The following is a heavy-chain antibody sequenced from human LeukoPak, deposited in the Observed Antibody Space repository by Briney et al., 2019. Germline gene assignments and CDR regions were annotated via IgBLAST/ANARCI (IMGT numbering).Heavy chain of an antibody. V-gene: IGHV3-23*01. CDR1: EFTFSKYA. D-gene: IGHD3-16*01. Sequence: GGTLRLSCAASEFTFSKYAMNWVRQAPGKGLEWVSGINGSGVITFYADSVKGRFTISRDNSKNTLYLQMNSLRAEDTAIYYCAKDSSQGGDYFDSWGQGTLVTVSS. J-gene: IGHJ4*02. CDR3: AKDSSQGGDYFDS. CDR2: INGSGVIT.